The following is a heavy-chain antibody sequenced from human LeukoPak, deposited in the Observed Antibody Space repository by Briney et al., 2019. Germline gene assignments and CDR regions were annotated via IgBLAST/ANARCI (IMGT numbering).Heavy chain of an antibody. CDR1: GFSFSSYA. J-gene: IGHJ4*02. Sequence: GRSLRLSCAASGFSFSSYAMTWARQAPVKGLEWVSAISGDGTRTYYADSVKGRFTISRDNSKNTLYLEMSSLRVEDTAIYYCAKWPEGAMDYFDYWGQGTLVTVSS. D-gene: IGHD3-16*01. CDR2: ISGDGTRT. V-gene: IGHV3-23*01. CDR3: AKWPEGAMDYFDY.